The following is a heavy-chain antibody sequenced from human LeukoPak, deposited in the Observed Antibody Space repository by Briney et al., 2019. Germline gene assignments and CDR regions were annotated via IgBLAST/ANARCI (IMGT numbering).Heavy chain of an antibody. V-gene: IGHV4-39*01. CDR3: ARLLYSSSPAD. CDR2: IYYSGST. CDR1: GGSISSSSYY. J-gene: IGHJ4*02. D-gene: IGHD6-6*01. Sequence: PSETLSLTCTVSGGSISSSSYYWGWIRQPPGKGLEWIGSIYYSGSTYYNPSLKSRVTISVDTSKNQFSLKLSSVTAADTAVYYCARLLYSSSPADWGQGTLVTVS.